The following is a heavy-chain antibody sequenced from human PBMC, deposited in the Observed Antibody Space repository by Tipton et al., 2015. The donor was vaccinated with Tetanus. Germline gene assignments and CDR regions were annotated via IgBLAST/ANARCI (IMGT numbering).Heavy chain of an antibody. CDR3: ARPGVGGYTGYYFDF. D-gene: IGHD5-12*01. Sequence: TLSLTCTVSGGSISGSSYYWGWIRQPPGKGLEWIGSIYYSGSSYYNPTLKSRVTISVDTSKNQFSLKLDSVTAADAAVYYCARPGVGGYTGYYFDFWGQGTLVTVSS. V-gene: IGHV4-39*01. J-gene: IGHJ4*02. CDR2: IYYSGSS. CDR1: GGSISGSSYY.